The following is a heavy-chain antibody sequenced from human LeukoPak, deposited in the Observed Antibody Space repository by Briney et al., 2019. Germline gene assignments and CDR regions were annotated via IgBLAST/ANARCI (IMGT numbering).Heavy chain of an antibody. CDR1: GFTVSSNY. Sequence: PGGSLRLSCAASGFTVSSNYMSWVRQAPGKGLEWVSVIYSGGSTYYADSVKGRFTISRDNSKNTLYLQMNSLRAEDTAVYYCARAVVVAATGNNWFGPWGQGTLVTVSS. D-gene: IGHD2-15*01. V-gene: IGHV3-53*01. J-gene: IGHJ5*02. CDR2: IYSGGST. CDR3: ARAVVVAATGNNWFGP.